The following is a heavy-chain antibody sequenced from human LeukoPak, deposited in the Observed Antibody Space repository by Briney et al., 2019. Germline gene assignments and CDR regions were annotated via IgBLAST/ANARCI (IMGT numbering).Heavy chain of an antibody. V-gene: IGHV3-23*01. J-gene: IGHJ4*02. CDR2: ISASGRST. CDR3: AKESGGGYSYGGSVDY. Sequence: GGSLRLSCAASGFTFSSYAMSWVRQAPGKGLEWVSGISASGRSTYYADSVEGRFTISRDNSDNTLYLQMNSPTAEDTAVYYCAKESGGGYSYGGSVDYWGQGTLVTVCS. CDR1: GFTFSSYA. D-gene: IGHD5-18*01.